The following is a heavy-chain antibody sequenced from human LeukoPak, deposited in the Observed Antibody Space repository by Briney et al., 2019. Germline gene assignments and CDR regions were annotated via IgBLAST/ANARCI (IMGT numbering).Heavy chain of an antibody. Sequence: GASAKVSCKASGYTFTGYYLHWVRQAPGQGLEWMGWINTYNGNTNYAQKLQGRITMTTDTPTSTAYMELRSLRSDDTAVYYCARDEQWLVPISRPFYGMDVWGQGTTVTVSS. CDR2: INTYNGNT. CDR1: GYTFTGYY. CDR3: ARDEQWLVPISRPFYGMDV. V-gene: IGHV1-18*04. D-gene: IGHD6-19*01. J-gene: IGHJ6*02.